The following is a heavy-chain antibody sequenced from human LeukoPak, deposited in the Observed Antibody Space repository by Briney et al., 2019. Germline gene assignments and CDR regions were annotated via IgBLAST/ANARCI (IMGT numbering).Heavy chain of an antibody. D-gene: IGHD3-10*01. Sequence: GESLKISCKGSGYSSTSYWISWVRQLPGKGLEWMGRIDPSDSYTNYSPSFQGHVTISADKSISTAYLQWSGLKASDTAMYYCARGGDYGSGSYYNSDYYYGMDVWGKGTTVTVSS. CDR1: GYSSTSYW. CDR3: ARGGDYGSGSYYNSDYYYGMDV. CDR2: IDPSDSYT. V-gene: IGHV5-10-1*01. J-gene: IGHJ6*04.